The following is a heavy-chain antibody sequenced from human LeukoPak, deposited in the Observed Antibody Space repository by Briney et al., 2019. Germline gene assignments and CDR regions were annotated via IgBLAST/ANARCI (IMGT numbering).Heavy chain of an antibody. CDR2: INHSGST. J-gene: IGHJ4*02. V-gene: IGHV4-34*01. CDR3: ARGLLIAVAGNAFDY. CDR1: GGSFSGYY. Sequence: SETLSLTCAVYGGSFSGYYWSWIRQPPGKGLGWIGEINHSGSTNYNPSLKSRVTISVDTSKNQFSLKLSSVTAADTAVYYCARGLLIAVAGNAFDYWGQGTLVAVSS. D-gene: IGHD6-19*01.